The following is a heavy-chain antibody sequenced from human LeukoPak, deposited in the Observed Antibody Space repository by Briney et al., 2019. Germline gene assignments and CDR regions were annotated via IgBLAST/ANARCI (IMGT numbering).Heavy chain of an antibody. Sequence: PGGSLRLSXAASGFTFSSYAMSWVRQAPGKGLEWVSAIRGSGGSTYYADSVKGRFTISRDNSKNTLYLQMNSLRAEDTAVYYCAKEGRISMTAVVYVDYWGQGTLVTVSS. CDR3: AKEGRISMTAVVYVDY. J-gene: IGHJ4*02. V-gene: IGHV3-23*01. CDR2: IRGSGGST. D-gene: IGHD3-22*01. CDR1: GFTFSSYA.